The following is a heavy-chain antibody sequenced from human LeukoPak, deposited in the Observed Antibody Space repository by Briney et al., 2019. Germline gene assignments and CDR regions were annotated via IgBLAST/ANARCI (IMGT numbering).Heavy chain of an antibody. V-gene: IGHV3-11*04. J-gene: IGHJ4*02. CDR1: GFTFSDYY. CDR3: AKDYKLLEWFSDY. CDR2: ISSSGSTI. D-gene: IGHD3-3*01. Sequence: PGGSLRLSCAASGFTFSDYYMSWIRQAPGKGLEWVSYISSSGSTIYYADSVKGRFTISRDNAKNTLYLQMNSLRTEDTAVYYCAKDYKLLEWFSDYWGQGTVVTVSS.